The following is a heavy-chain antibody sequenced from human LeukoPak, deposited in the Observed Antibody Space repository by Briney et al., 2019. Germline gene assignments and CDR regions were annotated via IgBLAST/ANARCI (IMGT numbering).Heavy chain of an antibody. CDR1: GGTFISYA. CDR3: ARAGGDYEWFDP. CDR2: INPIFGTA. V-gene: IGHV1-69*05. D-gene: IGHD4-17*01. J-gene: IGHJ5*02. Sequence: AVKVSFKASGGTFISYAISWVRQAPGQGLDWMGLINPIFGTANYAQKFQGRVTITTDESTRTAYMELSSLRSEDTAVYYCARAGGDYEWFDPWGQGTLVTVSS.